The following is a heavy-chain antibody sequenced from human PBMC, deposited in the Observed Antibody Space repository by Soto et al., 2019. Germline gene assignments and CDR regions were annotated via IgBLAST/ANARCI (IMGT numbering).Heavy chain of an antibody. CDR2: IRSKGNNYAT. CDR3: TGGETVTTYRDAFDV. J-gene: IGHJ3*01. CDR1: GYTFSDSA. D-gene: IGHD4-4*01. Sequence: GASVKVSCKASGYTFSDSAMHWVRQASGKGLEWVGRIRSKGNNYATAYAASVKGRFTISRDDSKNTAYLQMNSLRTEDTAVYYCTGGETVTTYRDAFDVWGQGTMVTVSS. V-gene: IGHV3-73*01.